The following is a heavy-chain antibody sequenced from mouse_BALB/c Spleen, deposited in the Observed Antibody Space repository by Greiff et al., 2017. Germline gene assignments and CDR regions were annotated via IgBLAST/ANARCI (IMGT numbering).Heavy chain of an antibody. Sequence: QVQLKESGPGLVAPSQSLSITCTVSGFSLTSYGVHWVRQPPGKGLEWLGVIWAGGSTNYNSALMSRLSISKDNSKSQVFLKMNSLQTDDTAMYYCAREMGDGNGGFYYFDYWGQGTTLTVAS. CDR2: IWAGGST. D-gene: IGHD2-1*01. CDR1: GFSLTSYG. V-gene: IGHV2-9*02. CDR3: AREMGDGNGGFYYFDY. J-gene: IGHJ2*01.